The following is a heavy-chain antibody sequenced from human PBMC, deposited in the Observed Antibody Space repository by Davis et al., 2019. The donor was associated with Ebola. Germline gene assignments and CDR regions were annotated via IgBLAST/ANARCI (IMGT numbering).Heavy chain of an antibody. J-gene: IGHJ6*02. Sequence: SLKISCAASGFIFDDYAMHWVRQAPGKGLEWVSGISWDSGSIGYADSVKGRFTISRDNAKNSLYLQMNSLRAEDTAVYYCAREVRITIFGVVYYYGMDVWGQGTTVTVSS. CDR2: ISWDSGSI. CDR1: GFIFDDYA. D-gene: IGHD3-3*01. V-gene: IGHV3-9*01. CDR3: AREVRITIFGVVYYYGMDV.